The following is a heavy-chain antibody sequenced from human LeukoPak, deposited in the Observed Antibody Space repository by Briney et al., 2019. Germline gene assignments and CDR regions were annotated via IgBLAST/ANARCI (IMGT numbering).Heavy chain of an antibody. CDR1: GGSLSGHY. CDR2: IYYSGST. CDR3: ARTILEYYYDSNGRYYFDY. J-gene: IGHJ4*02. Sequence: PSETLSLTCTVSGGSLSGHYWSWIRQPPGKGLEWIGYIYYSGSTNYNPSLESRVTISVDTSKNQFSLKLSSVTAADTAVYYCARTILEYYYDSNGRYYFDYWGQGTLVTVSS. D-gene: IGHD3-22*01. V-gene: IGHV4-59*11.